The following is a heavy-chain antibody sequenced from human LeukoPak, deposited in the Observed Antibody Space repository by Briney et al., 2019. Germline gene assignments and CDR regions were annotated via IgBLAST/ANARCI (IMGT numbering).Heavy chain of an antibody. Sequence: GASVKVSCKASGGTFRSYSITWVRQAPGQGLEGMGGIIAPFGTANYAQKFQGRVTITTDESTITAYMELTSLRSDDTAVYYCAGGWDIVATLNWGQGTLVTVSS. CDR3: AGGWDIVATLN. CDR2: IIAPFGTA. CDR1: GGTFRSYS. D-gene: IGHD5-12*01. J-gene: IGHJ4*02. V-gene: IGHV1-69*05.